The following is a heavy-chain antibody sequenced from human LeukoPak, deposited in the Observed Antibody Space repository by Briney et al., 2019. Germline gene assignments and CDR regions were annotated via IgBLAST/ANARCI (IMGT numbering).Heavy chain of an antibody. V-gene: IGHV3-48*03. J-gene: IGHJ5*02. D-gene: IGHD2-2*01. CDR1: GFPFSSYE. Sequence: GGSLSLSCAASGFPFSSYEMNWVRQAPGKRLQWVSYISSSGNKIYYAASVKGRFTISRDNAKNSLYLQIDSLRAEDTAVYYCARGQRPQYTSTWDNWFDPWGQGSKATVSS. CDR3: ARGQRPQYTSTWDNWFDP. CDR2: ISSSGNKI.